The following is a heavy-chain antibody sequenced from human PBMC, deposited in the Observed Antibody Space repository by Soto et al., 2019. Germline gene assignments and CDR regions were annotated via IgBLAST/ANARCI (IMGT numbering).Heavy chain of an antibody. Sequence: ASVKVSCKTSGYTFTSYGISWVRQAPAQGLEWMGWISTYNANTKYAQKLQGRVTMTTDTSTSTAYMELRSLRSDDTAVYYCGRAAGSYYNSPFDYWGQGTLVTVSS. V-gene: IGHV1-18*01. CDR2: ISTYNANT. J-gene: IGHJ4*02. CDR1: GYTFTSYG. CDR3: GRAAGSYYNSPFDY. D-gene: IGHD3-10*01.